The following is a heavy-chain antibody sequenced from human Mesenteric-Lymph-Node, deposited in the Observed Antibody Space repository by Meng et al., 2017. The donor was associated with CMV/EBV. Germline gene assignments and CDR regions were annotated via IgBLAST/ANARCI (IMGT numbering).Heavy chain of an antibody. CDR2: IKQDGSEK. D-gene: IGHD2-2*01. CDR3: AKAPYCSSTSCTGD. J-gene: IGHJ4*02. V-gene: IGHV3-7*01. CDR1: GFTFSSYW. Sequence: GESLKISCAASGFTFSSYWMSWVRQAPGKGLEWVANIKQDGSEKYYVDSVKGRFTISRDNAKNSLYLQMNSLRAEDTAVYYCAKAPYCSSTSCTGDWGQGTLVTVSS.